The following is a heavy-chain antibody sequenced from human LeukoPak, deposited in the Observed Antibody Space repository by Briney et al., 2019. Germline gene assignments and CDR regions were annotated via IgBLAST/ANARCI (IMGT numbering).Heavy chain of an antibody. CDR1: GGSFSGYY. D-gene: IGHD3-10*01. V-gene: IGHV4-34*01. Sequence: PSETLSLTCAVYGGSFSGYYWSWIRQPPGKGLEWIGEINHSGSTNYNPSLKSRVTISVDTSKNQFSLKLSSVTAADTAVYYCARAGVLLWFGELADAFDIWGQGTMVTVSS. J-gene: IGHJ3*02. CDR2: INHSGST. CDR3: ARAGVLLWFGELADAFDI.